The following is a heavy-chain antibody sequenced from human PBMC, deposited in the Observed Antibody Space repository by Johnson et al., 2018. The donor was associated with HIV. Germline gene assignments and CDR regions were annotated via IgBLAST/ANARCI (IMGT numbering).Heavy chain of an antibody. CDR2: IYSGGST. CDR1: GFTVSSNY. Sequence: QLVESGGGLIQPGGSLRLSCAASGFTVSSNYMSWVRQAPGKGLEWVSVIYSGGSTYYAAPVTGRFSISRDDSKNTLYLQMNSLRAEDTAVYYCARAIAAAGSSLEDDAWGQGTMVTVSS. D-gene: IGHD6-13*01. V-gene: IGHV3-66*03. J-gene: IGHJ3*01. CDR3: ARAIAAAGSSLEDDA.